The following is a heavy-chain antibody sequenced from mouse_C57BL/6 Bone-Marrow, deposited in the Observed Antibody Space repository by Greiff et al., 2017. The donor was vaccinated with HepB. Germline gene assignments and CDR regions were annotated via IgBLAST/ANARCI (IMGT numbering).Heavy chain of an antibody. J-gene: IGHJ3*01. CDR1: GYTFTSYW. CDR2: IHPNSGST. CDR3: AGYDYDGPVAY. Sequence: QVQLKQPGAELVKPGASVKLSCKASGYTFTSYWMHWVKQRPGQGLEWIGMIHPNSGSTNYNEKFKSKATLTVDKSSSTAYMQLSSLTSEDSAVYYCAGYDYDGPVAYWGQGTLVTVSA. D-gene: IGHD2-4*01. V-gene: IGHV1-64*01.